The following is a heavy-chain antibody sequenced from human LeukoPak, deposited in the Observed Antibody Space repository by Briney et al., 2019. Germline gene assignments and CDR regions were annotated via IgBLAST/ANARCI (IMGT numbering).Heavy chain of an antibody. V-gene: IGHV4-39*01. CDR1: GGSISNSNYY. D-gene: IGHD1-26*01. CDR3: ARWVGWFDP. CDR2: IYYSGDT. J-gene: IGHJ5*02. Sequence: PSETLSLTCTVSGGSISNSNYYWDWIRQPPGKGLEWIGSIYYSGDTFYNPSLKSRVTISVDTSKNEFSLKVTSVTAADTAVYYCARWVGWFDPWGQGALVTVSS.